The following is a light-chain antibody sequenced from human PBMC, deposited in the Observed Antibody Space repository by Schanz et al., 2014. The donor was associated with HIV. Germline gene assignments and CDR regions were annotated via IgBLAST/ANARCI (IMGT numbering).Light chain of an antibody. CDR3: QHYGDSRGT. J-gene: IGKJ4*01. CDR2: ATS. CDR1: QRLSSSY. V-gene: IGKV3-20*01. Sequence: EIVLTQSPGSLSLSPGGRATLSCGASQRLSSSYLAWYQQKRDQPPRLVIYATSTRAAGIPDRFSGTGSGTDFTLTISSLEPEDFAVYYCQHYGDSRGTFGGGTEVDI.